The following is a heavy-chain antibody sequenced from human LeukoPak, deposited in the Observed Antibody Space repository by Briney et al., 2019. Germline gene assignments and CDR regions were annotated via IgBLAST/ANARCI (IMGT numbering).Heavy chain of an antibody. D-gene: IGHD3-9*01. CDR1: GFTFNNAW. Sequence: PGGSLRLSCAASGFTFNNAWMSWVRQAPGKGLEWVGRIKSKTDGETTDYAAPVKGRFTISRDDSKNTLYLQMNSLKTEDTAVYYCTIRPGNYDNWGQGTLVTVSS. J-gene: IGHJ4*02. V-gene: IGHV3-15*01. CDR3: TIRPGNYDN. CDR2: IKSKTDGETT.